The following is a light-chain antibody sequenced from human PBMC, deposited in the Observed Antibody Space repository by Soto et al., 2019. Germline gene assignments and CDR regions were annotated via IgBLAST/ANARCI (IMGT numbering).Light chain of an antibody. CDR2: DVS. CDR3: CSYTSSSQGV. J-gene: IGLJ2*01. Sequence: QSALTQPASVSGSPGQSITISCTGTSSDVGGYNYVSWYQQHPGKAPKLMIYDVSNRPSGVSNRFSGSKSGNTASLTISGLQAEDDADYYCCSYTSSSQGVFGGGTKLTVL. CDR1: SSDVGGYNY. V-gene: IGLV2-14*01.